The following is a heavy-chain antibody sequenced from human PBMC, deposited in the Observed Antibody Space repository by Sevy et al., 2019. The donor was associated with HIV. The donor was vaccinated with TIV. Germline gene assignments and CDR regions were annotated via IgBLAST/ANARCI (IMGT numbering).Heavy chain of an antibody. J-gene: IGHJ5*02. CDR1: GGSISSSRHY. D-gene: IGHD3-16*01. Sequence: SETLSLTCTVSGGSISSSRHYWGWIPQSPGKRLEWIWSRFYSGGAYYNPSLQSRVTMSGDTSNNQFSLNVNSVTAADTAVYYCARHPLGNWFDLWGQGILVTVSS. CDR2: RFYSGGA. CDR3: ARHPLGNWFDL. V-gene: IGHV4-39*01.